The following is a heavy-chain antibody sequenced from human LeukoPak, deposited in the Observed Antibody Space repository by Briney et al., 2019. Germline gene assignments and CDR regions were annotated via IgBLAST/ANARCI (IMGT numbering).Heavy chain of an antibody. J-gene: IGHJ4*02. CDR3: ATDIGVVWGREGDY. Sequence: ASVKVSCKASGGTFSSYAISWVQQAPGQGLEWMGGIIPIFGTANYAQKFQGRVTMTEDTSTDTAYMELSSLRSEDTAVYYCATDIGVVWGREGDYWGQGTLVTVSS. V-gene: IGHV1-69*06. CDR1: GGTFSSYA. CDR2: IIPIFGTA. D-gene: IGHD3-16*01.